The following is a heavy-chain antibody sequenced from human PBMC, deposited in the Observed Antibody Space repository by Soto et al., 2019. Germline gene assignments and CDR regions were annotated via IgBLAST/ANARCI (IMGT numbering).Heavy chain of an antibody. CDR1: GYTFTSYG. CDR2: ISAYNGNT. D-gene: IGHD3-10*01. CDR3: ARGRVTYYCGSGSYYNGPTTYYYYYYGMDV. V-gene: IGHV1-18*01. J-gene: IGHJ6*02. Sequence: GASVKVSCKASGYTFTSYGISWVRQAPGQGLEWMGWISAYNGNTNYAQKLQGRVTMTTDTSTSTAYMELRSLRSDDTAVYYCARGRVTYYCGSGSYYNGPTTYYYYYYGMDVWGQGTTVTVSS.